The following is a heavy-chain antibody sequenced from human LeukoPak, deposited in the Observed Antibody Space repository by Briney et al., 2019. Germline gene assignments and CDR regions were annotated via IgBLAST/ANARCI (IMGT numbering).Heavy chain of an antibody. CDR3: ARARLERTGYYFDS. CDR2: IHHGGST. V-gene: IGHV4-30-2*01. Sequence: SQTLSLTCTVSGGSISSGVYYWSWIRQPPGEGLEWIGYIHHGGSTYYNPSLKSRVTLSVDRSKNQFSLQLTSVTDADTAVYYCARARLERTGYYFDSWGQGTLVTVSS. CDR1: GGSISSGVYY. J-gene: IGHJ4*02. D-gene: IGHD2-8*02.